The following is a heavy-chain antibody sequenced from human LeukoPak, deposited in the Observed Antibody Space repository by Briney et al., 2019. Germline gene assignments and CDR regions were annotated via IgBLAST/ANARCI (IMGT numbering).Heavy chain of an antibody. CDR3: ARTISGWYYFDY. J-gene: IGHJ4*02. D-gene: IGHD6-13*01. CDR1: GGSNSGYY. CDR2: INYSGRT. V-gene: IGHV4-59*08. Sequence: AETLSLTCSVSGGSNSGYYWSWIRQPPGKGLEWTGYINYSGRTDYNPSLKSRVTISVDTSKNQFSLKLSSVTAADTAVFYCARTISGWYYFDYWGQGTLVTASA.